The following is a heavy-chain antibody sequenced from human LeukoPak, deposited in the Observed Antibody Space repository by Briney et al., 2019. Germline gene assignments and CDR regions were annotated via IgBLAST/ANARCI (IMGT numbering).Heavy chain of an antibody. CDR3: AKDDAWLQYGN. D-gene: IGHD5-24*01. Sequence: GGTLRLSCAASGFTFSSFGMSWVRQAPGKGLEWVSGISPNGVITYYADSVKGRFTISRDNSKGTVYLQMNSLRPEDTAVYYCAKDDAWLQYGNWGRGTLVTVSS. CDR1: GFTFSSFG. J-gene: IGHJ4*02. V-gene: IGHV3-23*01. CDR2: ISPNGVIT.